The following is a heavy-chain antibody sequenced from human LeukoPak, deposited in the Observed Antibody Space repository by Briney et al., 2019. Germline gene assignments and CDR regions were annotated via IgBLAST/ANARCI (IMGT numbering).Heavy chain of an antibody. V-gene: IGHV3-23*01. J-gene: IGHJ4*02. D-gene: IGHD3-9*01. Sequence: GGSLRLSCAASGFTFSSYTMSWVRQGPVKGLEWVSTVSGSGDSTYYADSVKGRFTISRDISKNTLYLQMSSLRAEDTAIYYCARVLRYFEAVDYWGQGVLVTVSS. CDR2: VSGSGDST. CDR3: ARVLRYFEAVDY. CDR1: GFTFSSYT.